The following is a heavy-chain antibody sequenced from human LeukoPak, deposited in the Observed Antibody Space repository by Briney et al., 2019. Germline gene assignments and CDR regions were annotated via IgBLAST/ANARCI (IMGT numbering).Heavy chain of an antibody. CDR2: VNYSGST. Sequence: SETLSLTCTVSGGSVSSGSYYWTWIRQPPGKGLEWIGYVNYSGSTNYNPSLKSRVTISVDTSKNQFSLKLSSVTAADTAVYYCARDLDLGAATSGMDAWGQGTTVTVSS. V-gene: IGHV4-61*01. CDR3: ARDLDLGAATSGMDA. CDR1: GGSVSSGSYY. D-gene: IGHD2-15*01. J-gene: IGHJ6*02.